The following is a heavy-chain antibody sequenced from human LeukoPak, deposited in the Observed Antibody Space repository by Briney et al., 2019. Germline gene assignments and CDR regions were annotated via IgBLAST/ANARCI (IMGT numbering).Heavy chain of an antibody. CDR1: GYTITTYS. CDR2: INLSGGST. V-gene: IGHV1-46*01. CDR3: VRHNHMDV. Sequence: ASLKLSCKASGYTITTYSMQWVRQGPGQGLEWMAIINLSGGSTDYTQKFQGRVTMTRDTSTSTVYMELSSLRSEDTAVYYCVRHNHMDVWGQGTTVTVSS. J-gene: IGHJ6*02.